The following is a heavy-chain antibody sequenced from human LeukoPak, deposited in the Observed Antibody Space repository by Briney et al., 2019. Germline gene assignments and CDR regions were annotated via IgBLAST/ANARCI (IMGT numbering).Heavy chain of an antibody. CDR1: GYSFTGYW. D-gene: IGHD2-2*01. Sequence: GESLKISCKGFGYSFTGYWIGWVRQMPGKGLEWMGIIYPGDSDTRYSPSFQGQVTISADKSISTAYLQWSSLKASDTAMYFCARHLGGGPAATPFDYWGPGTLVTVSS. V-gene: IGHV5-51*01. CDR2: IYPGDSDT. CDR3: ARHLGGGPAATPFDY. J-gene: IGHJ4*02.